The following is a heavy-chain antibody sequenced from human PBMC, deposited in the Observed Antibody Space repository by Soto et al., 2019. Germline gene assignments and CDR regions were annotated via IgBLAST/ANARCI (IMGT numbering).Heavy chain of an antibody. D-gene: IGHD4-17*01. J-gene: IGHJ3*02. Sequence: QLQLQESGPGLVKPSETLSLTCTVSGGSISSSSYYWGWIRQPPGKGLEWIGSIYYSGSTYYNPSLKSRVTISVDTSKNQFSLKLSSVTAADTAVYYCARPRLRWYTHDAFDIWGQGTMVTVSS. CDR3: ARPRLRWYTHDAFDI. CDR1: GGSISSSSYY. CDR2: IYYSGST. V-gene: IGHV4-39*01.